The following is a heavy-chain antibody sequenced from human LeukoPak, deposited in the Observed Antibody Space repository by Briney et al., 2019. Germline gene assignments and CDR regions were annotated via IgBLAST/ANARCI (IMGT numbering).Heavy chain of an antibody. CDR3: VLLWFGVRAFDI. J-gene: IGHJ3*02. Sequence: ASVTVSCTVSGYTLTELSMHWVRQAPGKGLEWMGGFDPEGGETIYAQKFQGRVTMTEDTSTDTAYMELSSLRSEDTAVYYCVLLWFGVRAFDIWGQGTMVTVSS. CDR1: GYTLTELS. CDR2: FDPEGGET. D-gene: IGHD3-10*01. V-gene: IGHV1-24*01.